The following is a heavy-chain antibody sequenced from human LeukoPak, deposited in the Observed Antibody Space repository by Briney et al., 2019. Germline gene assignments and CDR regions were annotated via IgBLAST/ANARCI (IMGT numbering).Heavy chain of an antibody. CDR3: ARVETMVRGGYDYYYYGMDV. D-gene: IGHD3-10*01. CDR1: GYTFTNYG. V-gene: IGHV1-18*04. CDR2: ISGYNGNT. J-gene: IGHJ6*04. Sequence: ASVKVSCKAPGYTFTNYGISWVRQAPGQGLEWMGWISGYNGNTNYAQKVQGRVTMTTDTSTSTAYMELRSLRSDDTAVYYCARVETMVRGGYDYYYYGMDVWGKGTTVTVSA.